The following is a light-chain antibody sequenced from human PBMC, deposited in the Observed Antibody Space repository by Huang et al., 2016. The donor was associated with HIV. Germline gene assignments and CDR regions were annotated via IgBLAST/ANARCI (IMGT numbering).Light chain of an antibody. J-gene: IGKJ2*01. CDR2: GAS. CDR3: QQSYNIPRT. V-gene: IGKV1-39*01. CDR1: QIINKY. Sequence: DIQVTQAPPSLSAAVGDRVIITCRASQIINKYLNWYQQMPGRAPKLLISGASSLQGGVSSRFSGSGSGTDFTLTIRDLQPEDTATYHCQQSYNIPRTFGQGTLLEI.